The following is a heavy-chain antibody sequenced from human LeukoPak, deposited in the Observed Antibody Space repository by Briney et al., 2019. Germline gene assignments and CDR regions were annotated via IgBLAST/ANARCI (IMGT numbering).Heavy chain of an antibody. J-gene: IGHJ4*02. CDR2: ISYDGSNK. D-gene: IGHD6-13*01. CDR1: GFTFSSYG. V-gene: IGHV3-30*18. CDR3: AKERQQLVLGDYFDY. Sequence: GRSLRLSCAASGFTFSSYGMHWVRQAPGKGLEWVAVISYDGSNKYYADSVKGRFTISRDNSKNTLYLQMNSLRAEDTAVYYCAKERQQLVLGDYFDYWGQGTLVTVSS.